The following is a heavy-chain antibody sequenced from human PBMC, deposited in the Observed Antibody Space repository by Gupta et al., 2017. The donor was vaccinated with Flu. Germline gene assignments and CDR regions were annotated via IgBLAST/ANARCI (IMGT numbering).Heavy chain of an antibody. J-gene: IGHJ6*02. CDR2: IKSKTDGGTT. CDR1: GFTFSNAW. Sequence: EVQLVESGGGLVKPGGSLRLSCAASGFTFSNAWMSWVRQAPGKGLEGVGRIKSKTDGGTTDYAAPVKGRFTISRDDSKNTLYLQKNSLKTEDTDVYYCTTAFFQYYDILTGYYYYGMDVWGQGTTVTVSS. D-gene: IGHD3-9*01. CDR3: TTAFFQYYDILTGYYYYGMDV. V-gene: IGHV3-15*01.